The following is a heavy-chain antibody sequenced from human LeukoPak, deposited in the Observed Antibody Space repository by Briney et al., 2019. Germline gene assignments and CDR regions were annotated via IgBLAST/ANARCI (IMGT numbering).Heavy chain of an antibody. D-gene: IGHD3-22*01. CDR1: GFTFSSYA. J-gene: IGHJ4*02. CDR2: ISYDGGNK. CDR3: ARDSTLGYYDNFDY. V-gene: IGHV3-30-3*01. Sequence: GGSLRLSCAASGFTFSSYAMHWVRQAPGKGLEWVAVISYDGGNKYYADSVKGRFTISRDNSKNTLYLQMNSLRAEDTAVYYCARDSTLGYYDNFDYWGQGTLVTVSS.